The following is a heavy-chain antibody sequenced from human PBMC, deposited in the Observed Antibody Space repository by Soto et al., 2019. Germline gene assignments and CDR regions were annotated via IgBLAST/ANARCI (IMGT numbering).Heavy chain of an antibody. Sequence: SETLSLTCTVSGGSISSYYWSWIRQPPGKGLEWIGYIYYSGSTNYNPSLKSRVTISVDTSKNQFSLKLSSVTAADTAVYYCARANTALGSNWFDPWGQGTLVTVSS. CDR3: ARANTALGSNWFDP. CDR2: IYYSGST. CDR1: GGSISSYY. J-gene: IGHJ5*02. V-gene: IGHV4-59*01. D-gene: IGHD5-18*01.